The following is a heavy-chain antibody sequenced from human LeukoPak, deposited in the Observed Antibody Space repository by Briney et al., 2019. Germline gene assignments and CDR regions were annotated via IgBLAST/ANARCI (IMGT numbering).Heavy chain of an antibody. CDR2: INTNTGNP. V-gene: IGHV7-4-1*02. D-gene: IGHD6-13*01. CDR3: ARRVYSSSWYSAFDI. Sequence: ASVKVSCKASGYTFTSYDINWMRQAPGQGLEWMGWINTNTGNPTYAQGFTGRFVFSLDTSVSTAYLQISSLKAEDTAVYYCARRVYSSSWYSAFDIWGQGTMVTVSS. CDR1: GYTFTSYD. J-gene: IGHJ3*02.